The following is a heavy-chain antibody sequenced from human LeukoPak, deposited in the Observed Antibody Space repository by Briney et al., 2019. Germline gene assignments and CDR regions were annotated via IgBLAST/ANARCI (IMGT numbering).Heavy chain of an antibody. V-gene: IGHV1-8*01. CDR1: GYTFTSYD. Sequence: ASVKVSCKASGYTFTSYDINWVRQATGQGLEWLGWMNPNSGNTGYAQKFQGRVTMTRDTSTRTAHMELSSLTSEDTAVYYCARGGPGDYWGQGTLVTVSS. CDR2: MNPNSGNT. J-gene: IGHJ4*02. CDR3: ARGGPGDY.